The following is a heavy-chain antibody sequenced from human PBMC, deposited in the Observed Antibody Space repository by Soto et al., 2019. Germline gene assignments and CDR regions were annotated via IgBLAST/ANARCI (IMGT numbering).Heavy chain of an antibody. Sequence: EVQLVESGGGLVKPGGSLRLSCAASGFTFSNVWMNWVRQAPGKGLEWVGRIKSKTDGGTTDYAAPVKGRFTIPRDDSEITLYPQMNSLKTEDTAVYYCTPLALKYSSGWYEFSDWGQGTLVTVSS. CDR3: TPLALKYSSGWYEFSD. CDR2: IKSKTDGGTT. CDR1: GFTFSNVW. J-gene: IGHJ4*02. V-gene: IGHV3-15*07. D-gene: IGHD6-19*01.